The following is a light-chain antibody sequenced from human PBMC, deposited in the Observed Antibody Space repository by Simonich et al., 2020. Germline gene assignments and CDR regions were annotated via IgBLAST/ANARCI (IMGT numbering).Light chain of an antibody. CDR3: QQRSNWPPIT. CDR1: QSVSSY. CDR2: DAS. J-gene: IGKJ5*01. Sequence: EIVLTQSPATLSLAPGETATLSCRASQSVSSYLALYQQKPGQAPRPLIDDASNRATGIPARFSGSGSGTDFTLTISSLEPEDFAVYYSQQRSNWPPITFGQGTRLEIK. V-gene: IGKV3-11*01.